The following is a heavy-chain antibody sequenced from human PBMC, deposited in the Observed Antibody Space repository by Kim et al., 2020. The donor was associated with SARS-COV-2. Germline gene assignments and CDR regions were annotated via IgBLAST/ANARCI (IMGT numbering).Heavy chain of an antibody. CDR2: FSSNT. Sequence: GGSLRLSCAVVGFTFSTSHMSWVRQAPGKGLEWVADFSSNTYYADSVRGRFTISRDNSRTTLFLQMNSLVAEDTAVYFCAKWRGDQSEFEYWGQGTLVTVSS. J-gene: IGHJ4*02. CDR1: GFTFSTSH. D-gene: IGHD3-16*01. V-gene: IGHV3-23*01. CDR3: AKWRGDQSEFEY.